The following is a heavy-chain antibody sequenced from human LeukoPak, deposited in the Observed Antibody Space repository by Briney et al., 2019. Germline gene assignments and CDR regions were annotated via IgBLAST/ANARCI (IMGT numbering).Heavy chain of an antibody. CDR3: ARGPKGIAALIYYYYCMDV. Sequence: ASVKVSCKASGGTFSSYAISWVRQAPGQGLEWMGGIIPIFGTANYAQKFQGRVTITTDESTSTAYMELSSLRSEDTAVYYCARGPKGIAALIYYYYCMDVWGKGTTVTVSS. J-gene: IGHJ6*03. CDR2: IIPIFGTA. CDR1: GGTFSSYA. V-gene: IGHV1-69*05. D-gene: IGHD6-13*01.